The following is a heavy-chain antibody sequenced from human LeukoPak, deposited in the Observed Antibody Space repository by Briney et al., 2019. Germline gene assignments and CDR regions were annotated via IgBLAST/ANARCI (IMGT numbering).Heavy chain of an antibody. CDR2: ISAYNGYT. CDR1: GYTFSSYG. Sequence: ASVKVSCKSSGYTFSSYGITWVRQAPGQGLEWMGWISAYNGYTDYSQKLQGRVTMTTDTSTSTVYMELRSLRSDDTAVYYCARDKAPYCSSTSCCLHWFDPWGQGTLVTVSS. V-gene: IGHV1-18*01. J-gene: IGHJ5*02. CDR3: ARDKAPYCSSTSCCLHWFDP. D-gene: IGHD2-2*01.